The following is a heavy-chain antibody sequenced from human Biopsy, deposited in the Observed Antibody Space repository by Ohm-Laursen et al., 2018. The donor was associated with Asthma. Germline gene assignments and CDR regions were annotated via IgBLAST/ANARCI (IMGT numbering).Heavy chain of an antibody. CDR2: IHYSGST. V-gene: IGHV4-59*07. CDR3: AGFCSGGNCPDH. Sequence: SDTLSLTCTVSGVSIRSYYWTWIRQLPGKGLEWIGNIHYSGSTYSNPSLKSRVAISVDTSKKQISLRLSSVIAADTAVYYCAGFCSGGNCPDHWGQGTLVTVSS. CDR1: GVSIRSYY. J-gene: IGHJ4*02. D-gene: IGHD2-15*01.